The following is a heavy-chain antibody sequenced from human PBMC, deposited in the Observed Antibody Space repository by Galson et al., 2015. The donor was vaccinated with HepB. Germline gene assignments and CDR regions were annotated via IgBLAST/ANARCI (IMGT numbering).Heavy chain of an antibody. Sequence: SLRLSCAASGFTFSFYSLNWVRQAPGRGLEWVSSISSDGIYMHYADSVRGRFTISRDDAKKSLFLQMDSLRADDTAVYYCARPSSRTIPGVITDYHYYGMDVWGQGTTVTVSS. J-gene: IGHJ6*02. CDR3: ARPSSRTIPGVITDYHYYGMDV. CDR2: ISSDGIYM. CDR1: GFTFSFYS. D-gene: IGHD3-3*01. V-gene: IGHV3-21*01.